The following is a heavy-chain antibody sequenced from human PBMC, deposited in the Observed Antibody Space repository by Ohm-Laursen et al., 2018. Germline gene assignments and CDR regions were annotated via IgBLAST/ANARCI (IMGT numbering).Heavy chain of an antibody. Sequence: SLRLSCAASGFTFSRYSMNWVRQAPGKGLEWVSSISSSSTYIYYADSVKGRFTISRDNAKNSLYLQMNSLRAEDTAIYYCARDRGGFFGIDCRGQGTLVTVSS. CDR2: ISSSSTYI. J-gene: IGHJ4*02. CDR3: ARDRGGFFGIDC. CDR1: GFTFSRYS. D-gene: IGHD2-15*01. V-gene: IGHV3-21*01.